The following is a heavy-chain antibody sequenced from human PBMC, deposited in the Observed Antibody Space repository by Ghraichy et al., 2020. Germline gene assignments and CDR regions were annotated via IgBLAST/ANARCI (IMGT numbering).Heavy chain of an antibody. Sequence: GGSLRLSCAASRFTFSSYEMHWVRQAPGKGLEWVSYISSSGSSIFYGDSVRGRFTISRDNAKNSLYLQMNSLRVEDTAVYYCAREGRYSGDGVFDHWGQGTLVTVSS. D-gene: IGHD5-12*01. CDR3: AREGRYSGDGVFDH. CDR1: RFTFSSYE. V-gene: IGHV3-48*03. J-gene: IGHJ4*02. CDR2: ISSSGSSI.